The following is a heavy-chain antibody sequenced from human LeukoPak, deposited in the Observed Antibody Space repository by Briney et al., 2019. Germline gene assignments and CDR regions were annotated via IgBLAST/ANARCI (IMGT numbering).Heavy chain of an antibody. CDR3: AKSYSSSWYGTFDY. D-gene: IGHD6-13*01. CDR2: ISGSGGST. CDR1: GFAFSSYA. Sequence: GGSLRLSCAASGFAFSSYAMGWVRQAPGKGLEWVSAISGSGGSTYYADSVKGRFTISRDNSKNTQYLQMNSLRAEDTAVYYCAKSYSSSWYGTFDYWGQGTLVTVSS. J-gene: IGHJ4*02. V-gene: IGHV3-23*01.